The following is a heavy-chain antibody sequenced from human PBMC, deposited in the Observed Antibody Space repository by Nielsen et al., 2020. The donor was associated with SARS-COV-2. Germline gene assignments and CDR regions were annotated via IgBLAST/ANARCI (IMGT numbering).Heavy chain of an antibody. Sequence: GDSLPISCAASGFTFSSYWMHWVRHAPGKGLVWVSRINSDGSSTSYADSVKGRFTISRDNSKDTLYLQMNNLKGEDTALYYCARGRSGGFRTGGFGMDVWGQGTTVTVSS. CDR1: GFTFSSYW. J-gene: IGHJ6*02. CDR2: INSDGSST. V-gene: IGHV3-74*01. D-gene: IGHD4-23*01. CDR3: ARGRSGGFRTGGFGMDV.